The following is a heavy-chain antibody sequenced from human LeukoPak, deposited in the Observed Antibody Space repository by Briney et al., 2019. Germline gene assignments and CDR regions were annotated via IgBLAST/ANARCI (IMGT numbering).Heavy chain of an antibody. J-gene: IGHJ3*02. CDR2: IRYDGSNK. Sequence: GGSLRLSCAASGFTFSSYGMHWVRQAPGKGLEWVAFIRYDGSNKYYADSVKGRFTISRDNSKNTLYLQMNSLRAEDTALYYCARDRYSGYDDAFDIWGQGTMVTVSS. CDR3: ARDRYSGYDDAFDI. D-gene: IGHD5-12*01. V-gene: IGHV3-30*02. CDR1: GFTFSSYG.